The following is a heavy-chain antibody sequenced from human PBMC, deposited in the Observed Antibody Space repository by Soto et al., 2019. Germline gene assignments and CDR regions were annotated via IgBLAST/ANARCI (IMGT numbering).Heavy chain of an antibody. Sequence: PGGSLRLSCAASGFTFTSFAVSWVRQAPGRGLEWVSSISSSSSYIYYADSVKGRFTISRDNAKNSLYLQMNSLRAEDTAVYYCARDRPERYCSSTSCYTTQLWLGVGTYYYYYGMDVWGQGTTVTVSS. CDR1: GFTFTSFA. V-gene: IGHV3-21*01. D-gene: IGHD2-2*02. CDR3: ARDRPERYCSSTSCYTTQLWLGVGTYYYYYGMDV. J-gene: IGHJ6*02. CDR2: ISSSSSYI.